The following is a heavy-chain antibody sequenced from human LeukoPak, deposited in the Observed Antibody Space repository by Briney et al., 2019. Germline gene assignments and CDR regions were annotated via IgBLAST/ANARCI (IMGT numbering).Heavy chain of an antibody. D-gene: IGHD3-10*01. V-gene: IGHV3-30*18. CDR2: ISYDGSNK. CDR3: AKARVVRGVYFDY. Sequence: PGGSLRLSCAASGFTFSSYGMHWVRQAPGKGLEWVAVISYDGSNKYYADSVKGRFTISRDSSKNTLYLQMNSLRAEDTAVYYCAKARVVRGVYFDYWGQGTLVTVSS. J-gene: IGHJ4*02. CDR1: GFTFSSYG.